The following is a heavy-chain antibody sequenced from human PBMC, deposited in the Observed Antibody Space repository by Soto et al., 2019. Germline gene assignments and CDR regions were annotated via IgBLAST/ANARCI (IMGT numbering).Heavy chain of an antibody. V-gene: IGHV3-30*18. CDR1: GFTFSSYG. CDR2: ISYDGSNK. J-gene: IGHJ4*02. Sequence: GGSLRLSCAASGFTFSSYGMHWVRQAPGKGLEWVAVISYDGSNKYYADSVKGRFTISRDNFKNTLYLQMNSLRAEDTAVYYCAKEATPTPSSWYDYWGQGTLVTVSS. CDR3: AKEATPTPSSWYDY. D-gene: IGHD6-13*01.